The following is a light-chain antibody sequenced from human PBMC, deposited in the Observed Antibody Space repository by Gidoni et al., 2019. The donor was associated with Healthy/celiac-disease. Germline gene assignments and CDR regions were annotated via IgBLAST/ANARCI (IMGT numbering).Light chain of an antibody. CDR3: QQYNNWPLT. J-gene: IGKJ4*01. CDR2: GAS. Sequence: ERVMTQSPATLSVSPEERATLSCRASQSVSSNLAWYQQKPGQAPRLLIYGASTRATGIPARFRGSGSGTEFTLTISSLQSEDFAVYYCQQYNNWPLTFGGGTKVEIK. V-gene: IGKV3-15*01. CDR1: QSVSSN.